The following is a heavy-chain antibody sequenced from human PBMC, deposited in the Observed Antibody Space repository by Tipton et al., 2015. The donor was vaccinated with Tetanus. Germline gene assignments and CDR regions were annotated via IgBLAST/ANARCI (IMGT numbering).Heavy chain of an antibody. CDR3: SRDPRGSAGSGGNWFDP. Sequence: LRPSCTVSGGSISSYYWSWIRQPAGKGLEWIGRIHSSGNTIYNPPLQSRVTMSIDTPRNQFSLKLGSVTAADTAVYYCSRDPRGSAGSGGNWFDPWGQGILVTVSS. D-gene: IGHD2-15*01. J-gene: IGHJ5*02. CDR1: GGSISSYY. CDR2: IHSSGNT. V-gene: IGHV4-4*07.